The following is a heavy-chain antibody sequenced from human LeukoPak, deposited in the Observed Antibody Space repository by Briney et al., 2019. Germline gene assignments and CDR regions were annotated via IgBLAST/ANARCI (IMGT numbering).Heavy chain of an antibody. D-gene: IGHD4-11*01. V-gene: IGHV4-59*01. Sequence: SETLSLSCADSGGSISSYYWSWIRQPPGKGLEWIWYIYYSGSTNYNPSLKSRVTISVDTSKNQFSLKLSSVTAADTAVYYCARGHTVGGGMDVWGQGTTVTVSS. CDR2: IYYSGST. J-gene: IGHJ6*02. CDR3: ARGHTVGGGMDV. CDR1: GGSISSYY.